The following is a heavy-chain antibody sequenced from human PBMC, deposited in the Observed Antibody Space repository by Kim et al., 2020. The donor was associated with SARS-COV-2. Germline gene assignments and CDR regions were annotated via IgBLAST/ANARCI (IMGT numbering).Heavy chain of an antibody. CDR3: ARGTRFIVVVPAATDFDY. CDR2: ISSSSSTI. J-gene: IGHJ4*02. D-gene: IGHD2-2*01. V-gene: IGHV3-48*02. CDR1: GFTFSSYS. Sequence: GGSLRLSCAASGFTFSSYSMNWVRQAPGKGLEWVSYISSSSSTIYYADSVKGRFTISRDNAKNSLYLQMNSLRDEDTAVYYCARGTRFIVVVPAATDFDYWGQGTLVTVSS.